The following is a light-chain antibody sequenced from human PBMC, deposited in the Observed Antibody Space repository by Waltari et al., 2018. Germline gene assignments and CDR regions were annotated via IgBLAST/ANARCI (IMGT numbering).Light chain of an antibody. J-gene: IGKJ1*01. Sequence: EIVLTQYPGTLSLSPGERATLSCRDSQSISRYLVWYQQQPGQAPRLLIYEASRRATGIPDRFSGSGSGTDFSLTISRLEPEDFAVYYCQNYERLPATFGQGTKVEIK. CDR3: QNYERLPAT. V-gene: IGKV3-20*01. CDR1: QSISRY. CDR2: EAS.